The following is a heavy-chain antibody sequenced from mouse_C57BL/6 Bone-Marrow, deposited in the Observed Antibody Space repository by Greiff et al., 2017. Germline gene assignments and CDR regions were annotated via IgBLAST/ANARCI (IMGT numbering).Heavy chain of an antibody. J-gene: IGHJ4*01. V-gene: IGHV5-6*01. Sequence: EVQGVESGGDLVKPGGSLKLSCAASGFTFSSYGMSWVRQTPDKRLEWVATISSGGSYTYYPDSVKGRFTISRDNAKNTLYLQMSSLKSEDTAMYYCARQRGYYGSSPHYYAMDYWGQGTSVTVSS. CDR1: GFTFSSYG. CDR3: ARQRGYYGSSPHYYAMDY. CDR2: ISSGGSYT. D-gene: IGHD1-1*01.